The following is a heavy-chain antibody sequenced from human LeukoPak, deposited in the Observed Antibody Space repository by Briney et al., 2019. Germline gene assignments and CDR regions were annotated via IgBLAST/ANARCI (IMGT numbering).Heavy chain of an antibody. CDR1: GGSISGSSYY. CDR3: ARGEYCSSTSCLGFDY. Sequence: SETLSLTCTVSGGSISGSSYYWGWIRQPPGKGLEWIGGIYYSGSTYYNPSLKSRVTISVDRSKNQFSLKLSSVTAADTAVYYCARGEYCSSTSCLGFDYWGQGTLVTVSS. CDR2: IYYSGST. J-gene: IGHJ4*02. V-gene: IGHV4-39*07. D-gene: IGHD2-2*01.